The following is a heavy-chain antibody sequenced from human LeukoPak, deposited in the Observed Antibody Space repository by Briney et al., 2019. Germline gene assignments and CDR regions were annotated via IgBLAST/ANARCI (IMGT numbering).Heavy chain of an antibody. CDR2: VSSSSSTI. D-gene: IGHD3-3*02. CDR3: ARVLLPPPKILADY. J-gene: IGHJ4*02. V-gene: IGHV3-48*02. CDR1: GFSFSSYG. Sequence: PGGSLRLSCAGSGFSFSSYGMNWVRQAPGKGLEWVSYVSSSSSTIYYADSVKGRFTISRDNAKNSLYLQMNSLRDEDTAVYYCARVLLPPPKILADYWGQGTLVTVSS.